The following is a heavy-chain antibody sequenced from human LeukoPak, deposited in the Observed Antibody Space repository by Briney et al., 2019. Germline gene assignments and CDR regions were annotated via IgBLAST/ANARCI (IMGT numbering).Heavy chain of an antibody. Sequence: ASVKVSCKTSGYTSTNYGISWVRQAPGQGLEWMGWISINRGNTNYAQKFQGRVSMTTDTSTSTAYMELRGLRSDDTAMYYCARDVGITVADSFDPWGQGTLVTVSS. J-gene: IGHJ5*02. CDR2: ISINRGNT. D-gene: IGHD6-19*01. V-gene: IGHV1-18*01. CDR3: ARDVGITVADSFDP. CDR1: GYTSTNYG.